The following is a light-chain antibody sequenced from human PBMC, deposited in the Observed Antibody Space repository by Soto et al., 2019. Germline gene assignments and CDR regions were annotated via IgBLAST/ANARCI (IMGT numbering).Light chain of an antibody. CDR1: QSISNW. CDR3: QEYNSYSRT. Sequence: DIQSTQSPSTLSAHVGDRVTITCRASQSISNWLAWYQQKPGKAPKLLIYDASSLESGVSLRFSGSGSGTEFTLTISSLQPDDFATYYCQEYNSYSRTFGQGTKVDVK. CDR2: DAS. V-gene: IGKV1-5*01. J-gene: IGKJ1*01.